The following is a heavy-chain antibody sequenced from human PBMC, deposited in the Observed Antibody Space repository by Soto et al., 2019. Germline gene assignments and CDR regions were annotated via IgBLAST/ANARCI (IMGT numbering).Heavy chain of an antibody. D-gene: IGHD1-1*01. Sequence: PGGSLRPSCAASGFTFSDSAMNWVRQGPGKGLEWVSIISGSDSKTYYADSVKGRFTISSAHSKNLLYLDMNGLRDEDTAIYYCARSLNINWQNLFVAWGQGTLVTISS. J-gene: IGHJ5*02. V-gene: IGHV3-23*01. CDR1: GFTFSDSA. CDR2: ISGSDSKT. CDR3: ARSLNINWQNLFVA.